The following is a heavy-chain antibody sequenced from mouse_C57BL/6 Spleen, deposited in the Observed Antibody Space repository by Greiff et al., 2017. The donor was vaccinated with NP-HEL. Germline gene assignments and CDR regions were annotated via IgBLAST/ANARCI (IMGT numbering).Heavy chain of an antibody. J-gene: IGHJ3*01. Sequence: EVQLQQSGPVLVKPGASVKMSCKASGYTFTDYYMNWVKQSHGKSLEWIGVINPYNGGTSYNQKFKGKATLTVDKSSSTAYMELNSLTSEDSAVYYCARGGYYYDYDKFAYWGQGTLVTVSA. D-gene: IGHD2-4*01. CDR1: GYTFTDYY. V-gene: IGHV1-19*01. CDR2: INPYNGGT. CDR3: ARGGYYYDYDKFAY.